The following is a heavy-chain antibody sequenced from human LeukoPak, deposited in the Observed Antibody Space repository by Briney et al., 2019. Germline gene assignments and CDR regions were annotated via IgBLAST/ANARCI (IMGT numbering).Heavy chain of an antibody. CDR2: ISNDENTV. Sequence: PGRSLRLSCAASGFAFQTFPMHWDRQAPGKGLEWVALISNDENTVDYAATVRGRFTISRDTSKNTLYLQMNSLRAEDTAVYYCARVFDSTRYYLGYYDCWGQGVLVTVSS. CDR1: GFAFQTFP. V-gene: IGHV3-30*01. J-gene: IGHJ4*02. D-gene: IGHD3-22*01. CDR3: ARVFDSTRYYLGYYDC.